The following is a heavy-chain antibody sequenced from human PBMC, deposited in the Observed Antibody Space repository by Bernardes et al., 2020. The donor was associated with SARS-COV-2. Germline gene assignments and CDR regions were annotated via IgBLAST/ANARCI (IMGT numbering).Heavy chain of an antibody. CDR2: IHYSGST. CDR1: GGSISDYY. V-gene: IGHV4-59*01. CDR3: AGGRYYGQIAGTLGVS. J-gene: IGHJ5*02. Sequence: SETLSLTCTVSGGSISDYYWSWIRQPPGKGLEWIGCIHYSGSTNYNPSLNSRVTISVDTSMNHFSLKLSSVTAADTAVYFCAGGRYYGQIAGTLGVSWGQGTLVTVSS. D-gene: IGHD3-10*01.